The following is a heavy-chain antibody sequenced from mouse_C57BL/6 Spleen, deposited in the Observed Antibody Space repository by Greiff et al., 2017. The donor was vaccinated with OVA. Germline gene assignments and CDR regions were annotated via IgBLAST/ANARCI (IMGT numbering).Heavy chain of an antibody. CDR3: TTGNYDYDGNAMDY. CDR1: GFNIKDYY. D-gene: IGHD2-4*01. CDR2: IDPEDGDT. J-gene: IGHJ4*01. V-gene: IGHV14-1*01. Sequence: EVNLVESGAELVRPGASVKLSCTASGFNIKDYYMHWVKQRPEQGLEWIGRIDPEDGDTEYAPKFQGKATMTADTSSNTAYLQLSSLTSEDTAVYYCTTGNYDYDGNAMDYWGQGTSVTVSS.